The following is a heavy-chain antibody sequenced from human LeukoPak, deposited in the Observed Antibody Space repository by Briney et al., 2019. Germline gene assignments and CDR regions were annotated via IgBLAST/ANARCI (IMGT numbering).Heavy chain of an antibody. Sequence: SETLSLTCTVSGYSISSGYYWGWIRQPPGKGLEWVGSIYHSGSTYYNPSLKSRVTISVDTSRNQFSLKLSSVTAADTAVYYCARTKLGMGVDYWGQGTLVTVSS. CDR3: ARTKLGMGVDY. J-gene: IGHJ4*02. D-gene: IGHD7-27*01. V-gene: IGHV4-38-2*02. CDR1: GYSISSGYY. CDR2: IYHSGST.